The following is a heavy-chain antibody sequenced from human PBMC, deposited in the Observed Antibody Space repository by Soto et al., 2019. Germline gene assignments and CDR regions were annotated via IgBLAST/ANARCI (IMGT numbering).Heavy chain of an antibody. CDR1: GFTVSSNY. CDR2: IYSGGST. V-gene: IGHV3-66*01. D-gene: IGHD2-15*01. CDR3: ARVRLECSGGSCYPNYYYYYMDV. Sequence: GGSLRLSCASSGFTVSSNYMSWVLQAPGKGLEWVSVIYSGGSTYYADSVKGRFTISRDNSKNTLYLQMNSLRAEDTAVYYCARVRLECSGGSCYPNYYYYYMDVWGKGT. J-gene: IGHJ6*03.